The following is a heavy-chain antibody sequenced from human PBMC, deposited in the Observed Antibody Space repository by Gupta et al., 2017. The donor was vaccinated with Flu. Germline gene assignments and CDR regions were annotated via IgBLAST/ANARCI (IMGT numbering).Heavy chain of an antibody. J-gene: IGHJ4*02. CDR3: TRGGRIDCTGTDCYPGDY. CDR2: INGDGSTT. CDR1: GFTVSNSW. V-gene: IGHV3-74*01. Sequence: EVQLVESGGGLVQPGGSLRLSCAASGFTVSNSWLKWVRQGPGKGLVWVSHINGDGSTTAYADSVKGRFTVSRDNAKNTLYLQVNSLKAEDTAVYFCTRGGRIDCTGTDCYPGDYWGQGTLVTVSS. D-gene: IGHD2-8*02.